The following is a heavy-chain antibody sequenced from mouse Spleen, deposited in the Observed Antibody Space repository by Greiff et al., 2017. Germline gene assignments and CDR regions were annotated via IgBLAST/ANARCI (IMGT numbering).Heavy chain of an antibody. V-gene: IGHV1-69*01. Sequence: QVQLQQPGAELVMPGASVKLSCKASGYTFTSYWMHWVKQRPGQGLEWIGEIDPSDSYTNYNQKFKGKATLTVDTSSSTAYMQLSSLTSEDSAVYYCARSPSFTTVVATNFDVWGAGTTVTVSS. CDR2: IDPSDSYT. J-gene: IGHJ1*01. CDR3: ARSPSFTTVVATNFDV. D-gene: IGHD1-1*01. CDR1: GYTFTSYW.